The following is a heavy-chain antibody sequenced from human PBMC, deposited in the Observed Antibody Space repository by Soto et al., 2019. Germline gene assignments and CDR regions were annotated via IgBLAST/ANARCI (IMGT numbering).Heavy chain of an antibody. J-gene: IGHJ4*02. CDR3: ARSNREGITGTTWLYYFDY. V-gene: IGHV4-34*01. Sequence: QVQLQQWGAGLLKPSETLSLTCAVYGGSFSGYYWRWIRQPPGKGLEWIGEINHGGSTNYNPSLKIRVTISIDTSKNQFFLKLSSVTAAATAVYYCARSNREGITGTTWLYYFDYWGQGTLVTVSS. D-gene: IGHD1-20*01. CDR1: GGSFSGYY. CDR2: INHGGST.